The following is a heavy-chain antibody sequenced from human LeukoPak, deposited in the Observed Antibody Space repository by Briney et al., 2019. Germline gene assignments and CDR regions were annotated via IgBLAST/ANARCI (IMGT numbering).Heavy chain of an antibody. CDR1: GGSISSGGYF. Sequence: PSQTLSLTCTVSGGSISSGGYFWTWIRQQPGKGLEWIGYIYYSGSTYYNPSLKSRVTISVDMSKNQFSLKLSSVTAADTAVYYCARGQVGRAGTFRIWAYFDHWGQGTLVIVSS. J-gene: IGHJ4*02. CDR3: ARGQVGRAGTFRIWAYFDH. CDR2: IYYSGST. D-gene: IGHD6-19*01. V-gene: IGHV4-31*03.